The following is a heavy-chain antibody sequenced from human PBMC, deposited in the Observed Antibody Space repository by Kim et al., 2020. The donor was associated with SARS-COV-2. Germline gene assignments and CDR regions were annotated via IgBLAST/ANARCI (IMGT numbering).Heavy chain of an antibody. CDR3: ARRVAAAGLDY. J-gene: IGHJ4*02. Sequence: TNDNPSLKGRVTIPVDTSKNPFSLKLSSVTAADTAVYYCARRVAAAGLDYWGQGTLVTVSS. V-gene: IGHV4-34*01. D-gene: IGHD6-13*01. CDR2: T.